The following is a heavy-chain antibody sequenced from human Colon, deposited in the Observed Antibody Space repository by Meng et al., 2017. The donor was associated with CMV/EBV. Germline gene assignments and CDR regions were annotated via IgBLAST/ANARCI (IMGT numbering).Heavy chain of an antibody. CDR2: IYDTGRT. J-gene: IGHJ5*02. D-gene: IGHD2-21*02. CDR3: ARNRLECGGDCYFADS. Sequence: GSSLKISCVASGFSVSRNYISWVRQGPGKGLEWVSVIYDTGRTYYEDSVKGRFTVSRDESKNTVFLQMNNLRTEDTAVYYCARNRLECGGDCYFADSWGQGTQVTVSS. CDR1: GFSVSRNY. V-gene: IGHV3-66*01.